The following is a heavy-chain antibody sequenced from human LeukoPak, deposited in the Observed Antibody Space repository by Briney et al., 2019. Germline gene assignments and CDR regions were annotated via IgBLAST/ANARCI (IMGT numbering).Heavy chain of an antibody. V-gene: IGHV3-7*01. CDR3: ARENQGIATVYYFDY. Sequence: GGSLRLSCAASGFTFSSYWMSWVRQAPGEGLEWVANIKQDGSEKYYVDSVKGRFTISRDNAKNSLYLQMNSLRAEDTAVYYCARENQGIATVYYFDYWGQGTLVTVSS. J-gene: IGHJ4*02. CDR1: GFTFSSYW. CDR2: IKQDGSEK. D-gene: IGHD6-13*01.